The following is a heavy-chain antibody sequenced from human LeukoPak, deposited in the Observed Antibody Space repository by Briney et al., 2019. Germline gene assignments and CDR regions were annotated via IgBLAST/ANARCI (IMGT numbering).Heavy chain of an antibody. V-gene: IGHV3-21*06. Sequence: PGGSLSLSCAASGFTFSTYSMNWVRQAPGKGLEWVSSIATSSDYIYYAGSLKGRFTISRDNAMNSLYLHMNSLRPDDTAVYYCARGRSITILRGVAISDGFDIWGQGTKVTVS. J-gene: IGHJ3*02. CDR3: ARGRSITILRGVAISDGFDI. CDR1: GFTFSTYS. D-gene: IGHD3-10*01. CDR2: IATSSDYI.